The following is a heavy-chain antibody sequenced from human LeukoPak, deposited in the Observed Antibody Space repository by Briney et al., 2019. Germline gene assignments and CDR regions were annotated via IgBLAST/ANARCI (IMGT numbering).Heavy chain of an antibody. CDR1: GLTFSSYS. J-gene: IGHJ4*02. CDR3: ARGGYSGSGNYFDY. D-gene: IGHD3-10*01. CDR2: ISASGSGT. V-gene: IGHV3-23*01. Sequence: GGSLRLSCAASGLTFSSYSMSWVRQAPGKGLFWVSGISASGSGTYYADSVNGRFTISRDNSKNTLYLQMNSLRADDTAVYYCARGGYSGSGNYFDYWGQGTLVTVSS.